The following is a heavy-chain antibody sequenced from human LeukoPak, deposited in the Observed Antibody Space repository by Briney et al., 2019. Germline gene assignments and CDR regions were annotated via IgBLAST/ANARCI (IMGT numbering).Heavy chain of an antibody. CDR2: ISYDGSNK. D-gene: IGHD6-19*01. CDR1: GFTFSSYG. J-gene: IGHJ4*02. CDR3: ASNIAVAETDGGEHDY. V-gene: IGHV3-30*19. Sequence: GGSPRLSCAASGFTFSSYGMHWVRQAPGKGLEWVAVISYDGSNKYYADSVKGRFTISRDNSKNTLYLQMNSLRAEDTAVYYCASNIAVAETDGGEHDYWGQGTLVTVSS.